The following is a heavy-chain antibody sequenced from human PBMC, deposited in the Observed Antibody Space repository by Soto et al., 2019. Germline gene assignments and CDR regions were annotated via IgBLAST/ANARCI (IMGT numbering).Heavy chain of an antibody. CDR2: IYYSGST. CDR1: GGSISSYY. D-gene: IGHD4-17*01. V-gene: IGHV4-59*01. CDR3: ASYGDYDLHNYWYFEL. J-gene: IGHJ2*01. Sequence: SETLSLTCTVSGGSISSYYWSWIRQPPGKGLEWIGYIYYSGSTNCNPSLKSRVTISVDTSKNQFSLKLSSVTAADTAVYYCASYGDYDLHNYWYFELWGRGTLVTVSS.